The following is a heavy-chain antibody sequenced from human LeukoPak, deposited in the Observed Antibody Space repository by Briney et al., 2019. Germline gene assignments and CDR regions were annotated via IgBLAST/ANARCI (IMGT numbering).Heavy chain of an antibody. J-gene: IGHJ4*02. D-gene: IGHD3-9*01. Sequence: GGSLRLSCAASGFTFDGYAMHWVRQAPGKGLEGVSLISGKGVTTYYAGSVKGRFTISRDNSKNSLYLQMNSLRTEDTALYYCAKAGRFEAYYDILTASSWTDYWGQGTLVTVSS. CDR2: ISGKGVTT. CDR1: GFTFDGYA. CDR3: AKAGRFEAYYDILTASSWTDY. V-gene: IGHV3-43*02.